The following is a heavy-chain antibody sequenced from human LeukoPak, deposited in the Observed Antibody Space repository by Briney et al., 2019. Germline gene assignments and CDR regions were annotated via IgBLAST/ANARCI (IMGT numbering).Heavy chain of an antibody. CDR2: INPNGGGT. CDR3: ARELRYFDWLSAFDY. V-gene: IGHV1-2*02. Sequence: ASVKVSCKASGYTFTGYYMHWVRRAPGQGLEWMGWINPNGGGTNYAQKFQGRVTMTRDTSISTAYMELSRLRSDDTAVYYCARELRYFDWLSAFDYWGQGTLVTVSS. D-gene: IGHD3-9*01. J-gene: IGHJ4*02. CDR1: GYTFTGYY.